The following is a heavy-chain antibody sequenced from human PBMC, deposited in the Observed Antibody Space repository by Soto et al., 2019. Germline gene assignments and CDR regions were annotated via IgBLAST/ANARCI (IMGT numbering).Heavy chain of an antibody. Sequence: QVQLVQSGPEVKKPGSSVRVSCTASGGTFSSYTINWVRQVPGQGPEWMGRSIPMLGMSNYAQKFQGRVMMIADKSTTTVYMELRSLRSEDTAIYYCATNYGSGSPPFDYWGQGTLVTVSS. CDR3: ATNYGSGSPPFDY. J-gene: IGHJ4*02. CDR1: GGTFSSYT. V-gene: IGHV1-69*02. CDR2: SIPMLGMS. D-gene: IGHD3-10*01.